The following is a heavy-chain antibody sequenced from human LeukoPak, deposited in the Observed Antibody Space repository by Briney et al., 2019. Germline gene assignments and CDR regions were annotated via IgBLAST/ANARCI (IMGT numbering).Heavy chain of an antibody. CDR2: IKQDGSEK. V-gene: IGHV3-7*01. CDR1: GFTFSSYW. Sequence: GGSLRLSCAASGFTFSSYWMSWVRQAPGKGLEWVANIKQDGSEKYYVDSVKGRLTISRDNAKNSLYLQMNSLRAEDTAVYYCARAAGTGDFDYWGQGTLVTVSS. J-gene: IGHJ4*02. CDR3: ARAAGTGDFDY. D-gene: IGHD6-13*01.